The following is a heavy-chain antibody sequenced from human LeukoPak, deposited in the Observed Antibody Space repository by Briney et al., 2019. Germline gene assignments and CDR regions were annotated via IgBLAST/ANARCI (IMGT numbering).Heavy chain of an antibody. D-gene: IGHD3-3*01. Sequence: GGSLRLSCAASGFTFSSYGMHWVRQAPGKGLEWVAFIRYDGSNKHYADSVKGRFTISRDNSKNTLYLQMNSLRAEDTAVYYCAKVDSYDFWSGAPPYWGQGTLVTVSS. CDR3: AKVDSYDFWSGAPPY. V-gene: IGHV3-30*02. J-gene: IGHJ4*02. CDR1: GFTFSSYG. CDR2: IRYDGSNK.